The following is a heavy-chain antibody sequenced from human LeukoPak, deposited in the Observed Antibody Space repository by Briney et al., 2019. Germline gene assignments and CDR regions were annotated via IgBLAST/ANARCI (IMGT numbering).Heavy chain of an antibody. J-gene: IGHJ5*02. CDR1: GFTFSSYA. Sequence: GGSLRLSCAASGFTFSSYAMHWVRQAPGKGLEWVAVISYDGSNKYYADSVKGRFTISRDNSKNTLYLQMNSLRAEDTAVYYCARDRVRYSYGLGGRNWFDPWGQGTPVIVSS. CDR2: ISYDGSNK. D-gene: IGHD5-18*01. V-gene: IGHV3-30*04. CDR3: ARDRVRYSYGLGGRNWFDP.